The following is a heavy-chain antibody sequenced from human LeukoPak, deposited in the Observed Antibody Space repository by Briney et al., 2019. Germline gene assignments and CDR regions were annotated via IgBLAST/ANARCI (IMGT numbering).Heavy chain of an antibody. CDR3: ARHVVEMATTIDY. Sequence: SETLSLTCTVSGGSISSYYWSWIRQPPGKGLEWIGYIYYSGSTNYNPSLKSRVTISVDTSKNQFSLKLSSVTAADTAVYYCARHVVEMATTIDYWGQGTLVTVSS. D-gene: IGHD5-24*01. CDR2: IYYSGST. CDR1: GGSISSYY. J-gene: IGHJ4*02. V-gene: IGHV4-59*01.